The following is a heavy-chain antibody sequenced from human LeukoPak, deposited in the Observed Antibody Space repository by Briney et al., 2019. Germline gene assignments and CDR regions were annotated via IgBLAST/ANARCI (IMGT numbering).Heavy chain of an antibody. J-gene: IGHJ4*02. CDR3: AKVRMVSDEDYFDY. CDR1: GFTFSSYG. D-gene: IGHD3-10*01. CDR2: ISYDGSNK. V-gene: IGHV3-30*18. Sequence: WGSLTLSCAASGFTFSSYGMHWVRQAPDKGLEWVAVISYDGSNKYYADSVEGRFTISRDNSKNTLYLQMNSLRADDTAVYYCAKVRMVSDEDYFDYWGQGTLVTFSS.